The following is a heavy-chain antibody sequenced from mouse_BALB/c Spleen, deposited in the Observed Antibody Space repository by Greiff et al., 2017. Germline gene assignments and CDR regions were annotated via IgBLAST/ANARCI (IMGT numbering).Heavy chain of an antibody. D-gene: IGHD2-4*01. CDR1: GYAFTNYL. CDR3: ARGGDDYDEFAY. CDR2: INPGSGGT. V-gene: IGHV1-54*03. Sequence: QVQLKQSGAELVRPGTSVKVSCKASGYAFTNYLIEWVKQRPGQGLEWIGVINPGSGGTNYNEKFKGKATLTADKSSSTAYMQLSSLTSDDSAVYFCARGGDDYDEFAYWGQGTLVTVSA. J-gene: IGHJ3*01.